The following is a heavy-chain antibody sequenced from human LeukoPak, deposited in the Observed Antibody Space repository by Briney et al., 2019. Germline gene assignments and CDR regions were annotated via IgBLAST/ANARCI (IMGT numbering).Heavy chain of an antibody. D-gene: IGHD4-17*01. CDR1: GGSISSYY. V-gene: IGHV4-59*01. Sequence: SETLSLTCTVSGGSISSYYWSWIRQPPRKGLEWIGYIYYSGSTNYNPSLKSRVTISVDTSKNQFSLKLSSVTAADTAVYYCARGVDVTTDAFDIWGQGTMVTVSS. J-gene: IGHJ3*02. CDR3: ARGVDVTTDAFDI. CDR2: IYYSGST.